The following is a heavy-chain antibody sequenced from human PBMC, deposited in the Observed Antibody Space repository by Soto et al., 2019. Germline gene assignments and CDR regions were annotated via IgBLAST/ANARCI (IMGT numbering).Heavy chain of an antibody. J-gene: IGHJ4*02. CDR3: ARGRYGDY. CDR2: ISAHNGNT. D-gene: IGHD1-1*01. V-gene: IGHV1-18*01. CDR1: GYAFTTYG. Sequence: QVHLVQSGAEVKKPGASVKVSCKGSGYAFTTYGITWVRQAPGQGLEWMGWISAHNGNTNYAQKLQGRVTVTRETSTSTAYMEQRSLRSDDKAVYYCARGRYGDYWGQGALVTVSS.